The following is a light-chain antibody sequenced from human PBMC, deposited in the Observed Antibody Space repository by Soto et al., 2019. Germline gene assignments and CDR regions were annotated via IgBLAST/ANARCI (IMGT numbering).Light chain of an antibody. J-gene: IGLJ1*01. CDR2: EVN. CDR1: SSDVGGYNY. Sequence: QSALTQPASVSGSPGQSITISCTGTSSDVGGYNYVSWYQQHPGKAPKLMIFEVNNRPSGVSNRFSGSKSGNTASLTISGLQAEDEADYYCSSYTSSNTLPFGTGTKLTVL. V-gene: IGLV2-14*01. CDR3: SSYTSSNTLP.